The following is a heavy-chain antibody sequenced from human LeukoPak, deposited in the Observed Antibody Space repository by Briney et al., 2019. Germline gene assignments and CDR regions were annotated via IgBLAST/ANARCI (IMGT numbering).Heavy chain of an antibody. V-gene: IGHV3-7*03. CDR3: AHHLYSSGWYSHYFDY. D-gene: IGHD6-19*01. Sequence: GGSLRLSCAASGFTFSRYWMSWVRQAPGKGLEWVANINQDGSEKYYVDSVKGRFTISRDNSKNTLYLQMNSLRAEDTAVYYCAHHLYSSGWYSHYFDYWGQGTLVTVSS. CDR1: GFTFSRYW. CDR2: INQDGSEK. J-gene: IGHJ4*02.